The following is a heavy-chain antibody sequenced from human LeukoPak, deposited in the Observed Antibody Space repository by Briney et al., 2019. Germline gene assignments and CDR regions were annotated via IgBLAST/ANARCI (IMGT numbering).Heavy chain of an antibody. CDR2: MNPNSGNT. J-gene: IGHJ6*03. CDR3: ARGAVDKNYYYYMDV. D-gene: IGHD5-12*01. Sequence: GASVKVSCKASGYTFTSYDINWVRQATGQGLEWMGWMNPNSGNTGYAQKFQGRVTITRNTSISTAYMELSSLRSEDTAVYYCARGAVDKNYYYYMDVWGKGTTVTVSS. CDR1: GYTFTSYD. V-gene: IGHV1-8*03.